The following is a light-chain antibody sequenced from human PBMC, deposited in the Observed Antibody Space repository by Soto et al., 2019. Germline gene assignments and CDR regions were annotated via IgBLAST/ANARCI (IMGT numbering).Light chain of an antibody. CDR2: QAS. CDR3: QHYKISTRYS. J-gene: IGKJ2*03. V-gene: IGKV1-5*03. Sequence: DIQMTQSPSTLSASVEDRVTITCRASENINKWLAWYQQRPGTVPKLLIYQASNLESGVPARFSGSGSGTDFTLTISSLQPEDFATYYCQHYKISTRYSFGQGTKVDIK. CDR1: ENINKW.